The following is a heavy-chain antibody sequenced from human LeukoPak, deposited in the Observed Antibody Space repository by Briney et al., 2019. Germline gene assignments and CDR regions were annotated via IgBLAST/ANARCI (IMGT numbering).Heavy chain of an antibody. D-gene: IGHD3-9*01. CDR3: AREDVDYDILTGYYAPYFDY. J-gene: IGHJ4*02. CDR1: GFTVSSNY. Sequence: GGSLRLSCAASGFTVSSNYMSWVRQAPGKGLEWVSVIYSGGSTYYADSVKGRFTISRDNSKNTLYLQMNSLRAEDTAVYYCAREDVDYDILTGYYAPYFDYWGQGTLVTVSS. V-gene: IGHV3-66*01. CDR2: IYSGGST.